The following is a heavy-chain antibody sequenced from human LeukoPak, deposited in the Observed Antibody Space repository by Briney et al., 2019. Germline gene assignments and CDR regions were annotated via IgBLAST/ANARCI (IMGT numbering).Heavy chain of an antibody. V-gene: IGHV3-23*01. CDR2: ISGSGGST. CDR1: GFTFNSYA. J-gene: IGHJ3*02. CDR3: AKVVPAATDETDAFDI. Sequence: PGGSLRLSCAASGFTFNSYAMSWVRQAPGKGLEWVSAISGSGGSTYYADSVKGRFTISRDNSKNTLYLQMNSLRAEDTAVYYCAKVVPAATDETDAFDIWGQGTMVTVSS. D-gene: IGHD2-2*01.